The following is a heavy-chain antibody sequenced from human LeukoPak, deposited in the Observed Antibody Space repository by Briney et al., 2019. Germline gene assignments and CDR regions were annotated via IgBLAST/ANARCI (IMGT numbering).Heavy chain of an antibody. CDR3: ARDPVGIVGARDAFDI. J-gene: IGHJ3*02. CDR2: ISSSSSYI. Sequence: GGSLRLSCAASGFTFSSYSMNWVRQAPGKGLKWVSSISSSSSYIYYSDSLKGRFTISRDNARNSLYLQMNSLRDEDTAVYYCARDPVGIVGARDAFDIWGQGTMVTVSS. D-gene: IGHD1-26*01. V-gene: IGHV3-21*01. CDR1: GFTFSSYS.